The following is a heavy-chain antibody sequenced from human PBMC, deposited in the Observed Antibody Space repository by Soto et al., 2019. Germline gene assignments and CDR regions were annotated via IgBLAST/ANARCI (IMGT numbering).Heavy chain of an antibody. CDR3: ARDREGIAVATSFDY. V-gene: IGHV1-69*01. J-gene: IGHJ4*02. CDR2: IIPIFGTA. D-gene: IGHD6-19*01. CDR1: GGTFSSYA. Sequence: QVQQVQSGAEVKKPGSSVKVSCKASGGTFSSYAISWVRQAPGQGLEWMGGIIPIFGTANYAQKFQGRVTITADESTSTAYMELSSLRSEDTAVYYCARDREGIAVATSFDYWGQGTLVTVSS.